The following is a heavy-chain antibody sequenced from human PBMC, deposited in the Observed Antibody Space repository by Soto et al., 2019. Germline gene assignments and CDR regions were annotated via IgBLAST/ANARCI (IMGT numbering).Heavy chain of an antibody. CDR3: AQSLRDYGLGRERATYFDP. CDR1: GFSLSTTGVG. J-gene: IGHJ5*02. D-gene: IGHD3-10*01. Sequence: QITLKESGPTLVRPTQTLTLTCTFSGFSLSTTGVGVGWIRQPPGKALEWLALIYWDDDKRYSPSLKSRLTITKYTSKNEVLLTMTNMDPVDTATYYCAQSLRDYGLGRERATYFDPWGQGTLVTVSS. CDR2: IYWDDDK. V-gene: IGHV2-5*02.